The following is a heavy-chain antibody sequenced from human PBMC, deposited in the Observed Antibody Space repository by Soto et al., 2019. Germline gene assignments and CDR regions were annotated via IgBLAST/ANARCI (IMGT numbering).Heavy chain of an antibody. CDR2: IYTSGST. Sequence: SETLSLTXTVSGGSISSYYWSWIRQPAGKGLEWIGRIYTSGSTNYNPSLKSRVTMSVDTSKNQFSLKLSSVTAADTAVYYCARGSSIAARPDWFDPWGQGTLVTVSS. CDR3: ARGSSIAARPDWFDP. D-gene: IGHD6-6*01. V-gene: IGHV4-4*07. CDR1: GGSISSYY. J-gene: IGHJ5*02.